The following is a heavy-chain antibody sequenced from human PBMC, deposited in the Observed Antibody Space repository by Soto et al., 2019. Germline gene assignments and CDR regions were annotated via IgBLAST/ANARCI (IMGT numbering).Heavy chain of an antibody. CDR1: GFNFITFS. D-gene: IGHD1-20*01. Sequence: DVQLVESGGSLVKPGGSLRLSCAASGFNFITFSMNWVRQAPGKGLEWVSSISASSSSIYYAESVKGRFTVSRDNAKNSLYLQMNSLTAEHTALCYCVRDAYNRDAFDIWGQGTTVTVSS. V-gene: IGHV3-21*01. J-gene: IGHJ3*02. CDR2: ISASSSSI. CDR3: VRDAYNRDAFDI.